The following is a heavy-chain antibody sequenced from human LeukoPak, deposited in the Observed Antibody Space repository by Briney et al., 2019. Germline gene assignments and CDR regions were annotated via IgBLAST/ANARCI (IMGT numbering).Heavy chain of an antibody. Sequence: ASVKVSCKASGGTFSSYAISWVRQAPGQGLEWMGGIIPIFGTANYAQKFQGRVTITADESTSTAYMELRSLRSDDTAVYYCARDRTILGVVITHNWFDPWGREPWSPSPQ. CDR2: IIPIFGTA. V-gene: IGHV1-69*13. J-gene: IGHJ5*02. CDR1: GGTFSSYA. D-gene: IGHD3-3*01. CDR3: ARDRTILGVVITHNWFDP.